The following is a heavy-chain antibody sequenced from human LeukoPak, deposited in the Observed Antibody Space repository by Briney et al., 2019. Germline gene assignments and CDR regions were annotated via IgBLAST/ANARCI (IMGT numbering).Heavy chain of an antibody. CDR2: INPNSGGT. CDR1: GYTFTGYY. J-gene: IGHJ5*02. V-gene: IGHV1-2*02. D-gene: IGHD3-10*01. CDR3: ARGRFYGSGSLPQDNWFDP. Sequence: ASVKVSCKASGYTFTGYYMHWVRQAPGQGLEWMGWINPNSGGTNYAQKFQGRVTMTRNTSISTAYMELSSLRSEDTAVYYCARGRFYGSGSLPQDNWFDPWGQGTLVTVSS.